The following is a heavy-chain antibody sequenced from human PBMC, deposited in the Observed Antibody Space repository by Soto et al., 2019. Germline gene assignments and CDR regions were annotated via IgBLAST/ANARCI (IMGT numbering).Heavy chain of an antibody. Sequence: VGSLRLSCAASGFTVSSNYMSWVRQAPGKGLEWVSVIYSGGSTYYADSVKGRFTISRDNSKNTLYLQMNSLRAEDTAVYYCHGATIFGAVIHGMDVWGQGTTVTVSS. CDR1: GFTVSSNY. CDR3: HGATIFGAVIHGMDV. V-gene: IGHV3-53*01. D-gene: IGHD3-3*01. CDR2: IYSGGST. J-gene: IGHJ6*02.